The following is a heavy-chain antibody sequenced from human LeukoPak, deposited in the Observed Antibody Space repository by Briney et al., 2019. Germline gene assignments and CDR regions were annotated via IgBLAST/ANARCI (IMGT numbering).Heavy chain of an antibody. V-gene: IGHV4-39*01. CDR3: ARLRSEGVGVGGFDP. D-gene: IGHD3-3*01. CDR1: GGSISRSSHY. CDR2: IYYSGRT. Sequence: PSETLSLTCTVSGGSISRSSHYWGWIRQPPGKGLEWIGSIYYSGRTYYNPSLKSRVTISVDTSKNQFSLKLSSATAADTAVYYCARLRSEGVGVGGFDPWGQGTLVTVSS. J-gene: IGHJ5*02.